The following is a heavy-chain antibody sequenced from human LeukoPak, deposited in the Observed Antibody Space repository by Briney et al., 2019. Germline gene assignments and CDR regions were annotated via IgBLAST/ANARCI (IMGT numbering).Heavy chain of an antibody. J-gene: IGHJ4*02. CDR3: AGASYDSSGVH. D-gene: IGHD3-22*01. CDR2: IYYSGST. Sequence: PSETLSLTCTVSGGSISSYYWSWLRQPPGKGLGWIGYIYYSGSTNYNPSLKSRVTISVDTSKNQFSLKLSSVTAADTAVYYCAGASYDSSGVHWGQGTLVTVSS. CDR1: GGSISSYY. V-gene: IGHV4-59*01.